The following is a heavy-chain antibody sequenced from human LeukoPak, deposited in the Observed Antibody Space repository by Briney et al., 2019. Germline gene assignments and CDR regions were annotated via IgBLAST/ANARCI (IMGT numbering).Heavy chain of an antibody. Sequence: SETLSLTCAVYGGSFSGYYWSWIRQPPGKGLEWTGEINHSGSTNYNPSLKSRVTISVDTSKNQFSLKLSSVTAADTAVYYCASGGYGSGNYYFDYWGQGALVTVSS. CDR1: GGSFSGYY. CDR3: ASGGYGSGNYYFDY. V-gene: IGHV4-34*01. CDR2: INHSGST. D-gene: IGHD3-10*01. J-gene: IGHJ4*02.